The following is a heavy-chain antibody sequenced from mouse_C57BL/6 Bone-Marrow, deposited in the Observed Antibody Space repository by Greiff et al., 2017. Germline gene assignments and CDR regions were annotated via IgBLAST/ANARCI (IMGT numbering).Heavy chain of an antibody. D-gene: IGHD1-1*01. CDR3: TRGAGSSYVGYWYFDV. CDR1: GFTFSSYA. CDR2: ISSGGDYI. J-gene: IGHJ1*03. V-gene: IGHV5-9-1*02. Sequence: DVQLVESGEGLVKPGGSLKLSCAASGFTFSSYAMSWVRQTPEKRLEWVAYISSGGDYIYYADTVKGRFTISRDNARNTLYLQMSSLKSEDTAMYYCTRGAGSSYVGYWYFDVWGTGTTVTVSS.